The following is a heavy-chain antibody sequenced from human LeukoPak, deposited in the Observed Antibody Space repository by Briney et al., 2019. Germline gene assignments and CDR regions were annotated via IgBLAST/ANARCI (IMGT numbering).Heavy chain of an antibody. CDR1: GFTFSSYW. CDR2: IKQDGSEK. D-gene: IGHD1-7*01. Sequence: GGSLRLSCAASGFTFSSYWMSRVRQAPGKGLEWVSNIKQDGSEKYYVDSVKGRFTISRDNAKNSLYLQMNSLRAEDTGVYYCARASGTIAYWGQGTLVTVSS. J-gene: IGHJ4*02. V-gene: IGHV3-7*01. CDR3: ARASGTIAY.